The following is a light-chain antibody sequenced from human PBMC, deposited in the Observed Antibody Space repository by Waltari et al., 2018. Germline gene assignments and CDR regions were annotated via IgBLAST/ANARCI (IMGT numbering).Light chain of an antibody. CDR2: DVS. V-gene: IGLV2-8*01. CDR3: SSYAGSNIV. J-gene: IGLJ1*01. CDR1: SSDVGGYNY. Sequence: QSALTQPPSASGSPGQSVTISCTGTSSDVGGYNYVSWYQQHPGKAPKLMIYDVSKRPSGVPDRFSGSKSGNTASLTVSGLQAEDEADYYCSSYAGSNIVFGTGTKVTVL.